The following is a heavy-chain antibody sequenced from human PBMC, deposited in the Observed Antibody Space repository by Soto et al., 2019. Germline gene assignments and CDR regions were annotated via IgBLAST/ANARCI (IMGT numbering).Heavy chain of an antibody. CDR3: ARRNSYGYYYYGMDV. CDR2: IDPSDSYT. J-gene: IGHJ6*02. CDR1: GYGFTSYW. D-gene: IGHD5-18*01. V-gene: IGHV5-10-1*01. Sequence: PGESLKISCKGSGYGFTSYWIIWVRQMPGKGLEWMGRIDPSDSYTNYSPSFQGHVTISADKSISTVYLQWSSLKASDTAMYYCARRNSYGYYYYGMDVWGQGTTVTVSS.